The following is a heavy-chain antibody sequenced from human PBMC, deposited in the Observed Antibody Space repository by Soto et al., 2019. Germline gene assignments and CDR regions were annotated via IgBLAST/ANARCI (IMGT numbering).Heavy chain of an antibody. CDR2: ISSSSSYI. Sequence: GGSLRLSCAASGFTFSSYSMNWVRQAPGKGLEWVSSISSSSSYIYYADSVKGRFTISRDNSKNTLYLQMNSLRAEDTAVYYCAKDLDMVRKSIAYWGQGTLVTVS. CDR1: GFTFSSYS. V-gene: IGHV3-21*01. CDR3: AKDLDMVRKSIAY. J-gene: IGHJ4*02. D-gene: IGHD3-10*01.